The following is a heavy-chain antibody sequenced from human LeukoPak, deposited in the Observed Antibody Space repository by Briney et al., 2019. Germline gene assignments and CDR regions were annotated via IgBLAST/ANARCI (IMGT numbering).Heavy chain of an antibody. Sequence: PGGSLRLSCAASGFTLSSYAMSWVRQAPGKGLEWVSAISSSGSAYYADSVKGRFTISRDNSKNTLYLQTNSLRAEDTAVYYCAESITGTTGDDYWGQGTLVTVSS. CDR2: ISSSGSA. CDR1: GFTLSSYA. CDR3: AESITGTTGDDY. V-gene: IGHV3-23*01. J-gene: IGHJ4*02. D-gene: IGHD1-7*01.